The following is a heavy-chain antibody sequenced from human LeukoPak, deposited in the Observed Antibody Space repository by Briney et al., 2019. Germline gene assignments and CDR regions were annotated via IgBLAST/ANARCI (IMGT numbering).Heavy chain of an antibody. CDR3: ARDRATGNDNRGHDGDSFDM. J-gene: IGHJ3*02. CDR2: IKTSDGVT. Sequence: ASVKVSCKASGYTFTSYYMHWVRQAPGQGLEWMGIIKTSDGVTVVSQRFQARVTLTRDMSTSTVYMQLSSLRSDDTAVYFCARDRATGNDNRGHDGDSFDMWGQGTLVTVSS. CDR1: GYTFTSYY. V-gene: IGHV1-46*01. D-gene: IGHD3-22*01.